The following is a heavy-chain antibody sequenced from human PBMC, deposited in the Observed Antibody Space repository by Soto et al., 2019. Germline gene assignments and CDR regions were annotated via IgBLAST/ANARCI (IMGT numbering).Heavy chain of an antibody. J-gene: IGHJ6*02. CDR2: ISYDGSTE. CDR3: TKDDGYNGSTYYHYFGMDV. Sequence: PGGSLRLSCAASGFTFSGYYMHWVRQAPGKGLEWVAVISYDGSTEYYADSVKGRFTISRDNSANRLFLQMNSLRPEDTAVYYCTKDDGYNGSTYYHYFGMDVWGQGTTVTVSS. D-gene: IGHD5-12*01. V-gene: IGHV3-30*18. CDR1: GFTFSGYY.